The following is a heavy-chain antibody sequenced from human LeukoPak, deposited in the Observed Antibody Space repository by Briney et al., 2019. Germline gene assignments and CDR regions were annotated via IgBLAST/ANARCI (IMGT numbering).Heavy chain of an antibody. D-gene: IGHD3-22*01. CDR3: ARGMIVVVTSTAGFDY. Sequence: SETLSLTCAVYGGSFSGYYWSWIRQPPGKGLEWIGEINHSGSTNYNPSLKSRVTISVDTSKNQFSLKLSSVTAADTAVYYCARGMIVVVTSTAGFDYWGQGTLVTASS. CDR1: GGSFSGYY. CDR2: INHSGST. V-gene: IGHV4-34*01. J-gene: IGHJ4*02.